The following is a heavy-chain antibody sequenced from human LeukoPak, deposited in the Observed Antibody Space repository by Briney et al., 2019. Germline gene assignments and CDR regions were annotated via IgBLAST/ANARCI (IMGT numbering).Heavy chain of an antibody. V-gene: IGHV4-30-4*08. CDR3: ARLGIAAAGTLFDY. Sequence: SQTLSLTCTVSGGSISSGDYYWSWNRQPPGKGLEWIGYIYYSGSTYYNPSLKSRVTISVDTSKNQFSLKLSSVTAADTAVYYCARLGIAAAGTLFDYWGQGTLVTVSS. CDR2: IYYSGST. D-gene: IGHD6-13*01. CDR1: GGSISSGDYY. J-gene: IGHJ4*02.